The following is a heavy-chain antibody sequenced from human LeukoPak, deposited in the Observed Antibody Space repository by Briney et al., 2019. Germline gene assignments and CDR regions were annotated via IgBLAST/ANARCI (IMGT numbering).Heavy chain of an antibody. CDR2: ISYDGSNK. Sequence: PGRSLRLSCAASGFTFSSYGMHWVRQAPGKGLEWVAVISYDGSNKYYADSVKGRFTISRDNSKNTLYLQMNSLRAEDTAVYYCASPEVDYWGQGTLVTVSS. V-gene: IGHV3-30*03. J-gene: IGHJ4*02. CDR3: ASPEVDY. CDR1: GFTFSSYG.